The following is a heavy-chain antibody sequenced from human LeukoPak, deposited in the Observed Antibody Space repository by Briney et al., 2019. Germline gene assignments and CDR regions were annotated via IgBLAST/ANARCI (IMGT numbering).Heavy chain of an antibody. CDR3: ASELNYVTLGYNILADVGYYFDY. CDR2: ISPRNGNT. V-gene: IGHV1-18*01. Sequence: ASVKVSCKTSGYTFTMYGVSWVRQAPGRGLQWLGWISPRNGNTAYAQDLQGRVTMTTDTSTTTAYLELRSLRSDDTAIYYCASELNYVTLGYNILADVGYYFDYWGQGSLVTVSS. CDR1: GYTFTMYG. D-gene: IGHD3-9*01. J-gene: IGHJ4*02.